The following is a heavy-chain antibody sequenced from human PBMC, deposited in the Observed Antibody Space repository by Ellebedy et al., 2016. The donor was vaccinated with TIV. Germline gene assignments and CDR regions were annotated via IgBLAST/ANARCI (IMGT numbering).Heavy chain of an antibody. Sequence: SETLSLTXNVSGGSISGFYWNWIRQPAGKGLEWIGRMFSSGRTSYNPSLESRVTMSIDTSKNQVSLKLNSVTAADTAVYYCARDRDTRPPSGFWFDPWGQGTLVTVSS. CDR1: GGSISGFY. D-gene: IGHD2-2*01. J-gene: IGHJ5*02. V-gene: IGHV4-4*07. CDR3: ARDRDTRPPSGFWFDP. CDR2: MFSSGRT.